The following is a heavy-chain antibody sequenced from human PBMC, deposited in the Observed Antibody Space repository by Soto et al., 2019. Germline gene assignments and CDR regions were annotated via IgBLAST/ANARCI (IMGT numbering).Heavy chain of an antibody. CDR3: AKARAFDI. V-gene: IGHV3-30*18. J-gene: IGHJ3*02. CDR1: GFTFSSYG. Sequence: GGSLRLSCAASGFTFSSYGMHWVRQAPGKGLEWVAVISYDGSNKYYADSVKGRFTISRDNSKNTLYLQMNSLRAEDTAVYYCAKARAFDIWGQGTMVTVSS. CDR2: ISYDGSNK.